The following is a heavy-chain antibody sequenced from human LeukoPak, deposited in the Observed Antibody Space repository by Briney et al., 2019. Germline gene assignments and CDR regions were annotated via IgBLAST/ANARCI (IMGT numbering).Heavy chain of an antibody. CDR1: GFTFSNYA. Sequence: TGGSLRLSCAASGFTFSNYAIHWVRQAPGKGLEWVAFTSSGGSSKYYADSVKGRFTISRDNSKNTLYLEMQSLRVEDTAVYSCARDRPSTIFGVADYYYMDVWGKGTTVTVSS. D-gene: IGHD3-3*01. V-gene: IGHV3-30*04. CDR2: TSSGGSSK. CDR3: ARDRPSTIFGVADYYYMDV. J-gene: IGHJ6*03.